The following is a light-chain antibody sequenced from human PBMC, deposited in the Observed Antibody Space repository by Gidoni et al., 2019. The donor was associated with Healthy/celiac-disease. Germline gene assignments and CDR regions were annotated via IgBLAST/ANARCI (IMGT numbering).Light chain of an antibody. CDR1: QSITRN. V-gene: IGKV1-39*01. CDR3: QQSYSAPLT. Sequence: DIQVTQSPSSLSASVGDRVTITCRASQSITRNVNWYQQKPGRAPKLLIYGASSLQSGVPSKFSGSVSGTDFTLTISSLQPEDVATYYCQQSYSAPLTFGGGTKVEIK. CDR2: GAS. J-gene: IGKJ4*01.